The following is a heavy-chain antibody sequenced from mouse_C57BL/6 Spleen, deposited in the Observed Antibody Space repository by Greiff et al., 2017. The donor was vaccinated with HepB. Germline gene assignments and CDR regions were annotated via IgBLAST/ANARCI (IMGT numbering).Heavy chain of an antibody. J-gene: IGHJ4*01. Sequence: VKLMESGAELVKPGASVKISCKASGYAFSSYWMNWVKQRPGKGLEWIGQIYPGDGDTNYNGKFKGKATLTADKSSSTAYMQLSSLTSEDSAVYFCARPYGNYPYYYAMDYWGQGTSVTVSS. CDR2: IYPGDGDT. D-gene: IGHD2-1*01. V-gene: IGHV1-80*01. CDR1: GYAFSSYW. CDR3: ARPYGNYPYYYAMDY.